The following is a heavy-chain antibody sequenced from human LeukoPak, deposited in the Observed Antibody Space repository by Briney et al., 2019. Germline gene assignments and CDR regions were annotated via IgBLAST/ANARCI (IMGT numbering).Heavy chain of an antibody. CDR2: IYYSGST. V-gene: IGHV4-59*01. Sequence: PSETLSLTCTVSGGSISSYYWSWIRQPPGKGVEWIGYIYYSGSTNYNPSLKSRVTISVDTSKNQFSLKLSSVTAADTAVYYCARVLLGWFDPWGQGTLVTVSS. CDR3: ARVLLGWFDP. J-gene: IGHJ5*02. D-gene: IGHD3-10*01. CDR1: GGSISSYY.